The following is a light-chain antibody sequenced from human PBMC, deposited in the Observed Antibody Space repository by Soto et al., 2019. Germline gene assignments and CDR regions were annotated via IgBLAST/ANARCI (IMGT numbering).Light chain of an antibody. Sequence: EIVMTQSPATLSVSPGDRATLSCRASQSVSSDLAWYQQKPGQAPRLLIYGASTRATGIPARFSGGGSGTEFTLTISSLQSEDFAIYYCQQYNNRPPWTFGQGTTVEIK. CDR2: GAS. J-gene: IGKJ1*01. V-gene: IGKV3-15*01. CDR3: QQYNNRPPWT. CDR1: QSVSSD.